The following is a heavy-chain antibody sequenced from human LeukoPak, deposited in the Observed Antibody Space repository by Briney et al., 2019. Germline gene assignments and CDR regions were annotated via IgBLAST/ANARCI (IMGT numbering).Heavy chain of an antibody. J-gene: IGHJ4*02. V-gene: IGHV4-38-2*01. CDR1: GYSISSGYY. Sequence: KSSETVSLTCAVSGYSISSGYYWGWIRQPPGKGLEWIGSIYHSGSTYYNPSLKSRVTISVDTSKNQFSLKLSSVTAADTAVYYCARPLEYWGQGTLVTVSS. CDR3: ARPLEY. CDR2: IYHSGST.